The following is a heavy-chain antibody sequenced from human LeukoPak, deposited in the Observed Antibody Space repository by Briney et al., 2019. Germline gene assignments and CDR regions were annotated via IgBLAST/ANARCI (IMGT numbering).Heavy chain of an antibody. CDR1: GYTFTSYY. D-gene: IGHD2-2*01. V-gene: IGHV1-18*04. J-gene: IGHJ6*02. CDR3: ARDRRVYCSSTSCYRMDV. CDR2: ISAYNGNT. Sequence: ASVKVSCKASGYTFTSYYMHWVRQAPGQGLEWMGWISAYNGNTNYAQKLQGRVTMTTDTSTSTAYMELRSLRSDDTAVYYCARDRRVYCSSTSCYRMDVWGQGTTVTVSS.